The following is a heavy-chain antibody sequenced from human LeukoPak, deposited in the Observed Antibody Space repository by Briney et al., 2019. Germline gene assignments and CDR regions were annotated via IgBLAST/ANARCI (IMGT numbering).Heavy chain of an antibody. CDR2: ISGSGGST. V-gene: IGHV3-23*01. CDR1: GFTFSSYA. D-gene: IGHD3-3*01. CDR3: AKSYGFWSGYYTAY. J-gene: IGHJ4*02. Sequence: GGSLRLSCAASGFTFSSYAMSWVRQAPGKGLEWVSAISGSGGSTYYADSVKGRFTISRDNSKNTLYLQMNSLRAKDTAVYYCAKSYGFWSGYYTAYWGQGTLVTVSS.